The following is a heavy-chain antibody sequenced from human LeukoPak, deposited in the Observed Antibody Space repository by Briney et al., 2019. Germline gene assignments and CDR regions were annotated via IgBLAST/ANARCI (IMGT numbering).Heavy chain of an antibody. D-gene: IGHD3-10*01. V-gene: IGHV3-7*01. CDR2: IKHDGSEK. Sequence: GGSLRLSCTAAGFTFSKKWMSLVRQAPGKGLEWVANIKHDGSEKHYVDFAKGRFTISRDNAKNSVYLQMNSLRAEDTAVYYCARALNLGEFDYWGQGTLVTVAS. J-gene: IGHJ4*02. CDR3: ARALNLGEFDY. CDR1: GFTFSKKW.